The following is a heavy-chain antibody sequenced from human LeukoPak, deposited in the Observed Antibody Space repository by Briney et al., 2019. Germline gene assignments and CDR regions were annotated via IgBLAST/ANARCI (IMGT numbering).Heavy chain of an antibody. D-gene: IGHD6-19*01. CDR3: AREGQWLVQGGYFQH. J-gene: IGHJ1*01. Sequence: GGSLRLSCAASGFTFSSYAMSWVRQAPGKGLEWVSAISGSGGSTYYADSVKGRFTISRDNSKNTLYLQMNSLRAEDTAVYYCAREGQWLVQGGYFQHWGQGTLVTVPS. CDR2: ISGSGGST. CDR1: GFTFSSYA. V-gene: IGHV3-23*01.